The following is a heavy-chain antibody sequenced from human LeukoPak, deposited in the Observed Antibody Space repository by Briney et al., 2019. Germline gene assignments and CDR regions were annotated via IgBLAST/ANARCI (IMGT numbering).Heavy chain of an antibody. CDR2: ISGSGTAT. D-gene: IGHD3-22*01. V-gene: IGHV3-23*01. Sequence: GGSLRLSCAASGFTFNSYAMSWVRQAPGKGLEWVSTISGSGTATYYADSVKGRFTISRDNSKNTLYLQMNSLRAEDTAVYYCAKWEGSSGCAFDYWGQGTLVTVSS. J-gene: IGHJ4*02. CDR3: AKWEGSSGCAFDY. CDR1: GFTFNSYA.